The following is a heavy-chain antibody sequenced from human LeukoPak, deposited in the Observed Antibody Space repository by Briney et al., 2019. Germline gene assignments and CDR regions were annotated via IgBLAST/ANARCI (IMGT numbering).Heavy chain of an antibody. V-gene: IGHV4-59*08. CDR1: GDSIHSFY. Sequence: SETLSLTCTVSGDSIHSFYWSWVRQPPGKGLEWIGYIYYSGSTNYNPSLKSRITISVDTSKNQFSLRLSSVTAADTAIYYCARRKTRGGPIDSWGQGTLVTVSS. D-gene: IGHD3-16*01. CDR2: IYYSGST. J-gene: IGHJ5*01. CDR3: ARRKTRGGPIDS.